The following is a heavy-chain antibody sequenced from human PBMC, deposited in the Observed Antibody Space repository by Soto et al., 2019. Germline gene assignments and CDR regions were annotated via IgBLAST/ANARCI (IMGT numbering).Heavy chain of an antibody. CDR3: AKDRIVVVPAASGSYGMDV. D-gene: IGHD2-2*01. V-gene: IGHV3-30*18. Sequence: PGGSLRLSCAASGFTFSIYGMHWVRQAPGNGLEWVAVISYDGSNKYYADSVKGRFTISRDNSKNTLYLQMNSLRAEDTAVYYCAKDRIVVVPAASGSYGMDVWGQGTTVTVSS. J-gene: IGHJ6*02. CDR1: GFTFSIYG. CDR2: ISYDGSNK.